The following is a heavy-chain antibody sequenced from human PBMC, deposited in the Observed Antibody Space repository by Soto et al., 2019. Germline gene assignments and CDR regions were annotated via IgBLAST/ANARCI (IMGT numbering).Heavy chain of an antibody. V-gene: IGHV1-8*01. D-gene: IGHD3-10*01. CDR3: ARGPAKLWFGEFFPHHDAFDI. CDR2: MNPNRGNT. Sequence: ASVKVSCKASGYTFTSYDINWVRQATGQGLEWMGWMNPNRGNTGYAQKFQGRVTMTRNTSISTAYMELSSLRSEDTAVYYCARGPAKLWFGEFFPHHDAFDIWGQGTMVTVSS. CDR1: GYTFTSYD. J-gene: IGHJ3*02.